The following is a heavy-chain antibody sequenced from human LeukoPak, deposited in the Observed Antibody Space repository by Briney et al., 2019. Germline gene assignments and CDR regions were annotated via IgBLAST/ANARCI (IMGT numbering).Heavy chain of an antibody. V-gene: IGHV3-23*01. CDR1: GFTFSSYA. Sequence: TGGSLRLSCAASGFTFSSYAMSWVRQAPGKGLEWVSAISGSAGNIYYADSVKGRFTTSRDNSKNTLYLQKNSLRAEDTAVYYCAKESKTRIAALDFWGQGTLVTVSS. J-gene: IGHJ4*02. CDR2: ISGSAGNI. CDR3: AKESKTRIAALDF. D-gene: IGHD6-13*01.